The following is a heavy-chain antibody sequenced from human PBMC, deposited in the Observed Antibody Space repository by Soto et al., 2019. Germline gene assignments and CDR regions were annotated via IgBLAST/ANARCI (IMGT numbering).Heavy chain of an antibody. D-gene: IGHD6-6*01. CDR3: AKDDSSSPLWYYGMDV. CDR2: MSYDGGSK. V-gene: IGHV3-30-3*01. Sequence: QVQLVESGGGVVQPGRSLRLSCAASGFTFSTCAMHWVRQAPGKGLEWVAVMSYDGGSKYYADSVKGRFTISRDNSKNTLYLQMNSLSVEDTAVYYCAKDDSSSPLWYYGMDVWGQGTTVTVSS. J-gene: IGHJ6*02. CDR1: GFTFSTCA.